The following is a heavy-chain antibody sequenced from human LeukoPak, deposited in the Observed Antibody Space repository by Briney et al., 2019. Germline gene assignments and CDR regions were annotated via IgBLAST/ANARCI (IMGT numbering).Heavy chain of an antibody. D-gene: IGHD4-17*01. V-gene: IGHV3-21*01. Sequence: KPGGSLRLSCAASGFTFSSYSMNWVRQAPGKGLEWVSSISSSSSYIYYADSVKGRFTISRDNAKNSLYLQMNSLRVDDTAVYYCAREQYGDHFDNWGQGTLVTVSS. CDR2: ISSSSSYI. CDR1: GFTFSSYS. CDR3: AREQYGDHFDN. J-gene: IGHJ4*02.